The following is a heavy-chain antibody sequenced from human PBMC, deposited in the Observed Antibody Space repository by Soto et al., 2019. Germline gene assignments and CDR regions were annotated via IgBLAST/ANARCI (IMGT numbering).Heavy chain of an antibody. D-gene: IGHD3-16*01. CDR2: IYYSGST. J-gene: IGHJ3*02. V-gene: IGHV4-30-4*08. Sequence: SETLSLTCTVSGGSISSGDYYWSWIRQPPGKGLEWIGYIYYSGSTYYNPSLKSRVTISVDTSKNQFSLKLSSVTAADTAVYYCARVSSRMINAFDIWGQGTMVTVSS. CDR3: ARVSSRMINAFDI. CDR1: GGSISSGDYY.